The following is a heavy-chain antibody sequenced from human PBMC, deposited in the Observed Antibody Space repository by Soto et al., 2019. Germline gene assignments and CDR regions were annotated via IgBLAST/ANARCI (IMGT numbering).Heavy chain of an antibody. V-gene: IGHV4-31*03. CDR1: GGSISSGGYY. D-gene: IGHD2-2*01. Sequence: QVQLQESGPGLVKPSQTLSLTCTVSGGSISSGGYYWSWIRQHPGKGLEWIGYIYYSGSTYYNPSLKSRVTISVDTSKNQFSLKLSSVTAADTAVYYCARVQRGVVPAAPWYFDLWGRGTLVTVSS. CDR3: ARVQRGVVPAAPWYFDL. J-gene: IGHJ2*01. CDR2: IYYSGST.